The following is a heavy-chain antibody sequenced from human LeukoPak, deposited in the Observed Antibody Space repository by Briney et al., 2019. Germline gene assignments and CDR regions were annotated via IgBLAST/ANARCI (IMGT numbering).Heavy chain of an antibody. J-gene: IGHJ4*02. Sequence: GGSLRLSCVASGFTFSNYWMIWVRQAPGKGLEWVAKIKENGSEKYYVDSVKGRFSISRDNTKNSLYLQMNSLRAEDTAVYYCTRGKGWTDYWGQGTLVTVSS. V-gene: IGHV3-7*01. CDR1: GFTFSNYW. CDR2: IKENGSEK. D-gene: IGHD6-19*01. CDR3: TRGKGWTDY.